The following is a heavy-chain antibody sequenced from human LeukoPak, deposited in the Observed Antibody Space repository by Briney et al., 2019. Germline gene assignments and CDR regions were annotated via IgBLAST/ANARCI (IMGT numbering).Heavy chain of an antibody. Sequence: GGSLRLSCAASGFTFSSYEMNWVHQAPGKGLEWVSYISSSGSTIYYADSVKGRFTISRDNAKNSLYLQMNSLRAEDTAVYYCARVGYYGSGSYYRYYYYYMDVWGKGTTVTVSS. V-gene: IGHV3-48*03. CDR3: ARVGYYGSGSYYRYYYYYMDV. D-gene: IGHD3-10*01. CDR2: ISSSGSTI. CDR1: GFTFSSYE. J-gene: IGHJ6*03.